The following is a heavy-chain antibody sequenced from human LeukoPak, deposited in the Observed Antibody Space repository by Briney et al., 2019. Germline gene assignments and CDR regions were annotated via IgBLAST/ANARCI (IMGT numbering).Heavy chain of an antibody. V-gene: IGHV1-2*02. CDR3: ARAVAAYHDAFDI. D-gene: IGHD6-19*01. Sequence: ASVKVSCKASGYTFTGYYMHWVRQAPGQGLEWMGWINPNSGGTNYAQKFQGRVTMTRDTSISTAYMELSRLRSDDTAVYYCARAVAAYHDAFDIWGQGTMVTVPS. J-gene: IGHJ3*02. CDR1: GYTFTGYY. CDR2: INPNSGGT.